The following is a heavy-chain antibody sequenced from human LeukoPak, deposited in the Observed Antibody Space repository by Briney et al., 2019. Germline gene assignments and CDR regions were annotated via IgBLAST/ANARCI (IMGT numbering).Heavy chain of an antibody. Sequence: GGSLRLSCAASGFTFTTYWMGWVRQAPGKGLEWVASIKQDGSEKYYVDSVKGRFTISRDNAKNSLYLQMNSLRAEDTAVYYCAELGITMIGGVWGKGTTVTISS. CDR3: AELGITMIGGV. D-gene: IGHD3-10*02. V-gene: IGHV3-7*01. CDR2: IKQDGSEK. CDR1: GFTFTTYW. J-gene: IGHJ6*04.